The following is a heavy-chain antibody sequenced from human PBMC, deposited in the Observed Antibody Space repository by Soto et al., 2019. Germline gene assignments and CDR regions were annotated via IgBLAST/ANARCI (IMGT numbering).Heavy chain of an antibody. CDR3: AKQYYFASSHYFDY. CDR1: GFTFSSSA. D-gene: IGHD3-10*01. Sequence: GGSLRLSCAASGFTFSSSAMHWVRQAPGKGLEWVAVISYDGSNKYYADSVKGRFTISRDNSKSTLYMQMNSLSDEDTAVYYCAKQYYFASSHYFDYWGQGTLVTVSS. CDR2: ISYDGSNK. V-gene: IGHV3-30-3*02. J-gene: IGHJ4*02.